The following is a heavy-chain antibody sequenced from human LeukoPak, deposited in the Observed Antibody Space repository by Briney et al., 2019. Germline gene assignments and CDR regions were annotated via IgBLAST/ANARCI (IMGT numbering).Heavy chain of an antibody. CDR2: INGNGGST. Sequence: GGSLRLSCAASGFTFDDYGMSWVRQVPGKGLEWVSSINGNGGSTAYADSVKGRFTISRDNAKNSLYLQMNSLKTEDTAVYYCTRHKPNNGYGNFDYWGQGTLVTVSS. D-gene: IGHD5-12*01. V-gene: IGHV3-20*04. CDR3: TRHKPNNGYGNFDY. J-gene: IGHJ4*02. CDR1: GFTFDDYG.